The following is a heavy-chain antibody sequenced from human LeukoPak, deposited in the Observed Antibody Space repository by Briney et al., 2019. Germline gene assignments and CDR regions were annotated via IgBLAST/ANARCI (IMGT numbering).Heavy chain of an antibody. D-gene: IGHD2-2*03. CDR3: ARFGYCSSTSCYDAFDI. Sequence: ASVKVSCKASGYTFTGYYMHCVRQAPGQGLEWMGWINPNSGGTNYAQKFQGRVTMTRDTSLSTAYMELSRLRSDDTAVYYCARFGYCSSTSCYDAFDIWGQGTMVTVSS. J-gene: IGHJ3*02. CDR1: GYTFTGYY. V-gene: IGHV1-2*02. CDR2: INPNSGGT.